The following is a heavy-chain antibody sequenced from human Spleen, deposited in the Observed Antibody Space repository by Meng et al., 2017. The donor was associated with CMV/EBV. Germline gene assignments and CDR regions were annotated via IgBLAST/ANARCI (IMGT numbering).Heavy chain of an antibody. Sequence: GESLKISCAASGFTFSSYTMNWVRQAPGKGLEWVSSIGSIETYTYYADSVRGRFNISRDNAKNSLYLQMNSLRAEDTAVYYCARDTTTVVTRVDYWGQGTLVTVSS. D-gene: IGHD4-23*01. CDR3: ARDTTTVVTRVDY. CDR2: IGSIETYT. CDR1: GFTFSSYT. V-gene: IGHV3-21*04. J-gene: IGHJ4*02.